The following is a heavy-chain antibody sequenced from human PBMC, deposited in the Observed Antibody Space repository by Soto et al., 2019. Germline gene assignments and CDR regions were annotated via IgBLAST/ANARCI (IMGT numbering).Heavy chain of an antibody. CDR3: ARAILVPAAYYYYMDV. V-gene: IGHV4-39*01. J-gene: IGHJ6*03. Sequence: QLQLQESGPGLVKPSETLSLTCTVSGGSISSSSYYWGWIRQPPGKGLEWIGSIYYSGSTYYNPSLKSRVTISVDTSKNQFALMLSSVTAADTAVYYCARAILVPAAYYYYMDVWGKGTTVTVSS. CDR1: GGSISSSSYY. CDR2: IYYSGST. D-gene: IGHD2-2*01.